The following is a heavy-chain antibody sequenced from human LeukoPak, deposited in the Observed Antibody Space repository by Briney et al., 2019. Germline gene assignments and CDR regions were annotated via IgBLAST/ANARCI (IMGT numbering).Heavy chain of an antibody. CDR3: ARDLTAVAGRFDY. Sequence: GGSLTLSCAASGFTSSSYSMNWVRQAPGKGLEWVSSISSSSSYIYYADSVKGRFTISRDNAKNSLYLQMNSLRAEDTAVYYCARDLTAVAGRFDYWGQGTLVTVSS. V-gene: IGHV3-21*01. CDR2: ISSSSSYI. D-gene: IGHD6-19*01. CDR1: GFTSSSYS. J-gene: IGHJ4*02.